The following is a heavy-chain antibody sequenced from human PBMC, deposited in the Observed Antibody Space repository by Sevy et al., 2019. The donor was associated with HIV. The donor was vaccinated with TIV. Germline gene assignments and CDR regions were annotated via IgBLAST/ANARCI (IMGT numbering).Heavy chain of an antibody. CDR1: GFTFSIYA. Sequence: GGSLRLSCAASGFTFSIYAMSWVRQAPGKGLEWVSGISGSYNSTYYADSVKGRFTISGDNSKNRLFLQMNSLRAEDTAVYYCAKDLYYDTSLFDYWGQGTLVTVSS. CDR2: ISGSYNST. V-gene: IGHV3-23*01. D-gene: IGHD3-22*01. CDR3: AKDLYYDTSLFDY. J-gene: IGHJ4*02.